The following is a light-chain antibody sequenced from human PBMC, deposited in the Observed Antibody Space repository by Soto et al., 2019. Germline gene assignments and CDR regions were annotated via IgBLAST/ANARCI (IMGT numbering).Light chain of an antibody. V-gene: IGKV1-6*01. J-gene: IGKJ4*01. CDR1: QGIGND. CDR2: AAS. CDR3: QQYNSYPLT. Sequence: AIQLTQSPSSLSASVGDRVTISCRASQGIGNDLAWYQQKPGKAPRLLIFAASNLQSGVPSRFSGSGSGTDFTLTISRLQPDDFATYYCQQYNSYPLTFGGGTKVDI.